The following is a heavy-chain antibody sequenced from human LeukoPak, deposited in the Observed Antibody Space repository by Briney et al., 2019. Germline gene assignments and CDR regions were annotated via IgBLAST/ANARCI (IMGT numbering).Heavy chain of an antibody. V-gene: IGHV1-18*01. CDR1: GGTFSSYA. Sequence: ASVKVSCKASGGTFSSYAISWVRQAPGQGLEWMGWISAYNGNTNYAQKLQGGVTMTTDTSTSTAYMELRSLRSDDTAVYYCARRDRTNGVCYADDYWGQGTLVTVSS. CDR2: ISAYNGNT. D-gene: IGHD2-8*01. J-gene: IGHJ4*02. CDR3: ARRDRTNGVCYADDY.